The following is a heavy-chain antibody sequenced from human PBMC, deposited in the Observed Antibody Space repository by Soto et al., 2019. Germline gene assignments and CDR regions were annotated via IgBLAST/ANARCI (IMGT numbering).Heavy chain of an antibody. J-gene: IGHJ3*02. V-gene: IGHV1-69*13. CDR2: IIPIFGTA. Sequence: SVKVSCKASGGTFSSYAISWVRQAPGQGLEWMGGIIPIFGTANYAQKFQGRVTITADESTSTAYMELSSLRSEDTAVYYCARDQGGGYYDSSGYYKFVGAFDIWG. CDR1: GGTFSSYA. CDR3: ARDQGGGYYDSSGYYKFVGAFDI. D-gene: IGHD3-22*01.